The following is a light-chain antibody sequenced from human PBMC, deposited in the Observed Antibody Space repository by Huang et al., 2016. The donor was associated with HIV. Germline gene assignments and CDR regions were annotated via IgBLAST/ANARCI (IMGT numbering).Light chain of an antibody. J-gene: IGKJ2*01. CDR1: QSISSW. CDR2: KAS. V-gene: IGKV1-5*03. CDR3: QQYNSYPYT. Sequence: DIQMTQSPSTLSASVGDRVTLTCRASQSISSWLAWYQQKPGKAPKLLISKASSLESGVPSRFSGSGSGTDFTLTISSLQPDDLATYHCQQYNSYPYTFGQGTRLEIK.